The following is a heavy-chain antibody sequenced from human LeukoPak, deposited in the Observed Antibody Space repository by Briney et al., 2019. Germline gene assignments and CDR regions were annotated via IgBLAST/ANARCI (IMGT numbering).Heavy chain of an antibody. V-gene: IGHV4-59*01. Sequence: PSETLSLTCTVSGGSISSYYWSWIRQPPGKGLEWIGYIYYSGSTNYNPSLKSRVTISVGTSKNQFSLKLSSVTAADTAVYYCAREYFSANYFFYYMDVWGTGTTVTVSS. J-gene: IGHJ6*03. CDR2: IYYSGST. CDR1: GGSISSYY. D-gene: IGHD3-3*01. CDR3: AREYFSANYFFYYMDV.